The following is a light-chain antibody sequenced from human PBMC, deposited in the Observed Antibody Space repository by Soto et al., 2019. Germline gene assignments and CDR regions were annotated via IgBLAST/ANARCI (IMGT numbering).Light chain of an antibody. CDR3: SSYAASNNFYFV. CDR1: SRNVGGYNY. J-gene: IGLJ3*02. V-gene: IGLV2-8*01. Sequence: QSVLTQPPCAYGAPGQSGTISCTGPSRNVGGYNYVSWYQQYPGRAPKLMIYEVTKRPSGVPDRFSGSKSGNTASLTVSGLQAEDEADYYCSSYAASNNFYFVFGGGTKVTVL. CDR2: EVT.